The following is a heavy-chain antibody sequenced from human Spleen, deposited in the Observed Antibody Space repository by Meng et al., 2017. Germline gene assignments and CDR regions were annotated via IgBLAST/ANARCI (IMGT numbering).Heavy chain of an antibody. V-gene: IGHV4-34*01. J-gene: IGHJ4*02. CDR3: ASNGWYCLDY. D-gene: IGHD2-8*02. Sequence: QVQLQRWGAGLLKPSETLSLTCVVSGGSFSDYYWSWIRQPPGKGLEWIGEINHSGSTNYNPSLESRATISVDTSKNQFSLNLMSVTAADTAVYYCASNGWYCLDYWGQGTLVTVSS. CDR1: GGSFSDYY. CDR2: INHSGST.